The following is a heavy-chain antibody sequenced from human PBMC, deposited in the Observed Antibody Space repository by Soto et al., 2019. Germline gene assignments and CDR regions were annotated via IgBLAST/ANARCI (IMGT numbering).Heavy chain of an antibody. CDR3: ARGGVLTGSYSDY. D-gene: IGHD3-10*01. V-gene: IGHV4-34*01. Sequence: SETLSLTCAVYGGSFSGYYWSWIRQPPGKGLEWIGEINHSGSTNYNPSLKSRVTISVDTSKNQFSLKLSSVTAADTAVYYCARGGVLTGSYSDYWGQGTLVTVSS. CDR2: INHSGST. CDR1: GGSFSGYY. J-gene: IGHJ4*02.